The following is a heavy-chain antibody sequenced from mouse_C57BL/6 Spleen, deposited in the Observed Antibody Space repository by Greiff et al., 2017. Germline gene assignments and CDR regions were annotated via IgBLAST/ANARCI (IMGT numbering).Heavy chain of an antibody. Sequence: QVQLKQSGAELVKPGASVKISCKASGYAFSSYWMNWVKQRPGKGLEWIGQIYPGDGDTNYNGKFKGKATLTADKSSSTAYMQLSSLTSEDSAVYFCARVDYDYYAMDYWGQGTSVTVSS. J-gene: IGHJ4*01. CDR2: IYPGDGDT. CDR3: ARVDYDYYAMDY. CDR1: GYAFSSYW. V-gene: IGHV1-80*01. D-gene: IGHD2-4*01.